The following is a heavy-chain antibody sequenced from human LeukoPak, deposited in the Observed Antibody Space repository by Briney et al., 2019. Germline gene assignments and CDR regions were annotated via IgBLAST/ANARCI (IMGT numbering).Heavy chain of an antibody. CDR2: ISWDGGST. Sequence: GGSLRLSCAASGFTFDDYTMHWVRQAPGKGLEWVSLISWDGGSTYYADSVKGRSTISRDNSKNSLYLQMNSLRTEDTALYYCAKATVRGYEFDYWGQGTLVTVSS. J-gene: IGHJ4*02. V-gene: IGHV3-43*01. D-gene: IGHD5-12*01. CDR3: AKATVRGYEFDY. CDR1: GFTFDDYT.